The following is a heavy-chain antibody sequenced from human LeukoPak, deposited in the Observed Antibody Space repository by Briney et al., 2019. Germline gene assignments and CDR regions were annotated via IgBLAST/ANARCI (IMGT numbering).Heavy chain of an antibody. D-gene: IGHD2-21*02. CDR1: GFTVSSNY. J-gene: IGHJ3*02. V-gene: IGHV3-53*01. CDR3: ARSPLSGTLAYCGGDCYGNAFDI. Sequence: PGGSLRLSCAASGFTVSSNYMSWVRQAPGKGLEWVSVIYNGGSTYYADSVKGRFTISRDNSKNTLYLQMNSLRAEDTAVYYCARSPLSGTLAYCGGDCYGNAFDIWGQGTMVTVSS. CDR2: IYNGGST.